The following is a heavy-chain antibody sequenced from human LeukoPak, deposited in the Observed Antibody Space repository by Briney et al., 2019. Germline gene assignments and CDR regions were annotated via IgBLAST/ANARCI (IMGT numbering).Heavy chain of an antibody. D-gene: IGHD4-17*01. Sequence: ASVKVSCKASGGTFSSYAISWVRQAPGQGLEWMGRIIPILGIANYAQKFQGRVTITADKSTSTAYMELSSLRSEDTAVYYCARDGDYGDRYFQHWGQGTLVTVSS. CDR1: GGTFSSYA. CDR3: ARDGDYGDRYFQH. CDR2: IIPILGIA. V-gene: IGHV1-69*04. J-gene: IGHJ1*01.